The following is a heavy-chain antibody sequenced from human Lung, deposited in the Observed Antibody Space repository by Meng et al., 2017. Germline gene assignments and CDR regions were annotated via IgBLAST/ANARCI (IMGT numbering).Heavy chain of an antibody. J-gene: IGHJ5*02. V-gene: IGHV1-18*04. CDR1: GYNFTSHG. CDR3: ARGPYYYYDTTGYYNWFDP. Sequence: QVQLVQSGAEVKKPGASVKVSCKTSGYNFTSHGISWVRQAPGQGLEWMGWISAHSGNTNYAQKIKGRVTMTTDTATSTVYMELRSLRPDDTAVYYCARGPYYYYDTTGYYNWFDPWGQGTLVTVSS. D-gene: IGHD3-22*01. CDR2: ISAHSGNT.